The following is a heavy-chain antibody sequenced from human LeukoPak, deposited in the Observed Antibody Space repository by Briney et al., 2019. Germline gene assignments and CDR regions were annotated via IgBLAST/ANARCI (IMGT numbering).Heavy chain of an antibody. CDR1: GFTFDDYA. V-gene: IGHV3-9*01. CDR2: ISWNSGKI. CDR3: ARDPYSGNYGNYYYYYMDV. J-gene: IGHJ6*03. D-gene: IGHD1-26*01. Sequence: GGSLRLSCAASGFTFDDYAMHWVRQAPGKGLEWVSGISWNSGKIDYADSVKGRFTISRDNAKNSLYLQMNSLGPEDTAVYYCARDPYSGNYGNYYYYYMDVWGKGTTVTISS.